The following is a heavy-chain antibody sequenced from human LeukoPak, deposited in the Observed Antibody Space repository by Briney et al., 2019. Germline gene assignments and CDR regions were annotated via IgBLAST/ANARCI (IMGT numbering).Heavy chain of an antibody. V-gene: IGHV3-21*01. Sequence: PGGSLRLSCVGSGFAFNSYTITWVRQAPGKGIEWVSSITSTSAYRQYADSVRGRFTISRDNAKNSLYLQMNSLGAEDTAVYHCARVTAGATTLNYYYYSMDVWGKGTTVTVSS. J-gene: IGHJ6*03. D-gene: IGHD1-26*01. CDR1: GFAFNSYT. CDR3: ARVTAGATTLNYYYYSMDV. CDR2: ITSTSAYR.